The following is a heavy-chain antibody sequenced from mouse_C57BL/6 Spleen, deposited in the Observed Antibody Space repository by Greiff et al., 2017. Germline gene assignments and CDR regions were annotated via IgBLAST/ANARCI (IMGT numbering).Heavy chain of an antibody. J-gene: IGHJ1*03. V-gene: IGHV1-22*01. CDR1: GYTFTDYN. CDR2: INPNNGGT. Sequence: EVKLMESGPELVKPGASVKMSCKASGYTFTDYNMHWVKQSHGKSLEWIGYINPNNGGTSYNQKFKGKATLTVNKSSSTAYMELRSLTSEDSAVYYCAKVSYYDGSSVHWYFDVWGTGTTVTVSS. D-gene: IGHD1-1*01. CDR3: AKVSYYDGSSVHWYFDV.